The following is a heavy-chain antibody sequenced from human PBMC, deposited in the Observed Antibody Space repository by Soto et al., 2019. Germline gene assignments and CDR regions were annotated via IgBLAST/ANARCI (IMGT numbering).Heavy chain of an antibody. CDR2: IIPIFATA. V-gene: IGHV1-69*06. CDR3: ARDNDRTMLVVVTPGSVMDV. D-gene: IGHD3-22*01. J-gene: IGHJ6*02. Sequence: SVKVSCKASGGAFSSYAISWVRQAPGQGLELMGGIIPIFATANYAQKFQGRVTITADKSTSSAYMELSSLRSEDTAVYYCARDNDRTMLVVVTPGSVMDVWG. CDR1: GGAFSSYA.